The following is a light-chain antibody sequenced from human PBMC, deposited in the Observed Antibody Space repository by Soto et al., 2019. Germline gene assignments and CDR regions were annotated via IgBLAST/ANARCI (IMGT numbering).Light chain of an antibody. J-gene: IGKJ5*01. V-gene: IGKV1-33*01. CDR1: QDINKN. Sequence: EIQMTESPSSVSSSVLDRFTITFQASQDINKNLIWYQQKPGKAPKLLIYDASDLETGVPSRFSGSGSGTGFTFTISSLQPEDFATYYCQQYESLPLTFGQGTRLEI. CDR3: QQYESLPLT. CDR2: DAS.